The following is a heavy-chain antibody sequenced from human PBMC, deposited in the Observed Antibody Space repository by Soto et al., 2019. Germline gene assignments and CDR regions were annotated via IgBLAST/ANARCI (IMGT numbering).Heavy chain of an antibody. D-gene: IGHD2-15*01. V-gene: IGHV3-23*01. CDR2: ISGSGGST. CDR3: ASEDIVVVVAATPSLITSAY. Sequence: PGGSVTRSCAASGLTFSSYAMSWVRQAQEKGLEWVSAISGSGGSTYYADSVKGRFTISRDNSKNTLYLQMNSLRAEDTAVYYCASEDIVVVVAATPSLITSAYWGQGTLVTVSS. J-gene: IGHJ4*02. CDR1: GLTFSSYA.